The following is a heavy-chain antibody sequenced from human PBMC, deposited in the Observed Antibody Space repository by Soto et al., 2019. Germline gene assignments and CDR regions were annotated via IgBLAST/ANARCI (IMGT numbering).Heavy chain of an antibody. J-gene: IGHJ4*02. V-gene: IGHV3-21*01. Sequence: LRPSFASSGFTFSRFSINWVRLAPGKGLEWVSSISSRSSYIYYADSVKGRFTISRDNAKNSLYLQMNSLRAEDTAVYYCAVLDPHSSHDYWGQGILVTVSS. D-gene: IGHD6-19*01. CDR1: GFTFSRFS. CDR3: AVLDPHSSHDY. CDR2: ISSRSSYI.